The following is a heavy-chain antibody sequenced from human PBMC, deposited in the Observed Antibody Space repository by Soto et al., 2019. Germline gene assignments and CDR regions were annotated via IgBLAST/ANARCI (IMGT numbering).Heavy chain of an antibody. Sequence: QVQLQESGPGLVKPSQTLSLTCTVSGVSISSDGYYWSWLRQHPGKGLEWIGHTYLRAGTYKNPSLKTRLNISMDTSKNQFSLRLSSVTAADTAVYYCARGREVAFQSYYDLDVWGQGTTVTVSS. CDR3: ARGREVAFQSYYDLDV. J-gene: IGHJ6*02. D-gene: IGHD5-12*01. CDR2: TYLRAGT. V-gene: IGHV4-31*03. CDR1: GVSISSDGYY.